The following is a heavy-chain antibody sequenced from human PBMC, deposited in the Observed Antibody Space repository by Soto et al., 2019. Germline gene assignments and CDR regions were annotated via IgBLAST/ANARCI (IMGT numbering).Heavy chain of an antibody. CDR1: GYTFTSYG. J-gene: IGHJ6*02. D-gene: IGHD3-16*01. CDR2: INGYNGNT. CDR3: ARMGDGPYYYYGMDV. Sequence: QVQLVQSGAEVKKPGASVKVSCKASGYTFTSYGITWVRQAPGQGLEWLGWINGYNGNTNYAQKLQGRGTMTTDTSTSTADMELRGLSSDDTAVYYCARMGDGPYYYYGMDVWGQGTTVTVSS. V-gene: IGHV1-18*01.